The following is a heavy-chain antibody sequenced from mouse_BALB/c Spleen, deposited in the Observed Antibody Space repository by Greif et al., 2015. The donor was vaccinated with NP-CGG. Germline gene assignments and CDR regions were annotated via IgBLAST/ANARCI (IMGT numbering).Heavy chain of an antibody. D-gene: IGHD1-3*01. V-gene: IGHV5-6*01. CDR1: GFTFSSYG. J-gene: IGHJ4*01. CDR2: ISSGGSYT. CDR3: ARGSGNYAMDH. Sequence: EVQVVESGGDLVKPGGSLKLSCAASGFTFSSYGMSWVRQTPDKRLEWVATISSGGSYTYYPDSVKGRFTISRDNAKNTLYLQMSSLKSEDTAMYYCARGSGNYAMDHWGQGTSVTVSS.